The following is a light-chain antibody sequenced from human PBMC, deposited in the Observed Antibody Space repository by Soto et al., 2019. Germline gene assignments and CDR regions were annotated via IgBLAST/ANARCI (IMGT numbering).Light chain of an antibody. V-gene: IGKV1D-12*01. CDR1: QGISTW. CDR2: GAS. Sequence: DLQMTQSPSFVSASVGDRFTSTCRASQGISTWLAWYQQKKGKAPKXXIYGASSLQSGVPSRFSGSGSGTDFNLTISNLQTEDFATYYCQQANSFPISFGQGTRLEIK. J-gene: IGKJ5*01. CDR3: QQANSFPIS.